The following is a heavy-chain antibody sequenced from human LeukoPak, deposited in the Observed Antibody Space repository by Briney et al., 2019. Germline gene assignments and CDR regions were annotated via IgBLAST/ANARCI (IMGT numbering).Heavy chain of an antibody. Sequence: GGSLRLSCAASGFTFSSYGMHWVRQAPGKGLEWVAAISYDGTNKYYADSVKGRFTISRDNSKNTLYLQMNSLRPEDTAVYYCAKDVRVLINWNYIQNFDYWGQGTLVTVSS. D-gene: IGHD1-7*01. CDR2: ISYDGTNK. CDR3: AKDVRVLINWNYIQNFDY. V-gene: IGHV3-30*18. CDR1: GFTFSSYG. J-gene: IGHJ4*02.